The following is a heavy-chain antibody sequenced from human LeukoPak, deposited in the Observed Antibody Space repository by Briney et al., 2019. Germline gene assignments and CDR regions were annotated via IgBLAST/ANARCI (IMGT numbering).Heavy chain of an antibody. D-gene: IGHD3-10*01. V-gene: IGHV3-21*01. CDR2: ISSSSSYI. CDR3: ARGPYMVRGVNLVLDY. Sequence: GGSLRLPCAASGFTFSSYSMNWVRQAPGKGLEWVSSISSSSSYIYYADSVKGRFTISRDNAKNSLYLQMNSLRAEDTAVYYCARGPYMVRGVNLVLDYWGQGTLVTVSS. CDR1: GFTFSSYS. J-gene: IGHJ4*02.